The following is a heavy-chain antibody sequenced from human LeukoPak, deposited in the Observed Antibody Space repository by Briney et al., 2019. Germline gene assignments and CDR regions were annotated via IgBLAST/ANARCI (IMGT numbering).Heavy chain of an antibody. D-gene: IGHD3-10*01. CDR2: ISSIGGTI. J-gene: IGHJ3*01. V-gene: IGHV3-48*03. CDR1: GFTFSSYE. CDR3: ARVSSDSDDAFDL. Sequence: SGGSLRLSCAASGFTFSSYEMNWVRQAPGKGLEWVSYISSIGGTIYYADSVKGRFTISRDNAKNSLYLQMNSLRAEDTAVYYCARVSSDSDDAFDLWGQGTMVTVSS.